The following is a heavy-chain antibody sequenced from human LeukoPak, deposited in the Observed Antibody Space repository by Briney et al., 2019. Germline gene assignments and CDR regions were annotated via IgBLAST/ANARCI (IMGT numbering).Heavy chain of an antibody. Sequence: PGGSLRLSCAASGFTFGSYWMSWVRQAPGKGLEWVANIKQDGSEKSYVDSVKGRFTISRDNARNSLYLQMNSLRAEDSAVYYCVRGGIVGATWAHFDNWGQGTLVTVSS. J-gene: IGHJ4*02. CDR2: IKQDGSEK. CDR1: GFTFGSYW. V-gene: IGHV3-7*01. CDR3: VRGGIVGATWAHFDN. D-gene: IGHD1-26*01.